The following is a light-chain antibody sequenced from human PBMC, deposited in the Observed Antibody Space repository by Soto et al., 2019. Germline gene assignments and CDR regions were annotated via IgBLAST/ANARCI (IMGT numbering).Light chain of an antibody. CDR2: DVS. CDR3: QQYHGYSRT. CDR1: QTISDS. J-gene: IGKJ1*01. Sequence: DIQMTQSPSALSASVGDRVTITCRASQTISDSLAWYQQKPGKAPDLLLSDVSNFERGVASSFSGSGSGTEFTLNISSMQPDDFATYYCQQYHGYSRTFGQGTKVE. V-gene: IGKV1-5*01.